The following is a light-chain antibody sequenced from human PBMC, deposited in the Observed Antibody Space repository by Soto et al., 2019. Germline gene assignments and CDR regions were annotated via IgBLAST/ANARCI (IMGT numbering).Light chain of an antibody. CDR3: QQRDSGWT. V-gene: IGKV3D-20*02. CDR1: QSVSSSY. Sequence: TQAQERLSMPPPPSACLPGRDSQSVSSSYLAWYQQKPGQAPRLHIYGASSRATGIPDRCSGSGSGTDFTLTISSLEPEDFAVYYWQQRDSGWTFGRGTKVDIK. J-gene: IGKJ1*01. CDR2: GAS.